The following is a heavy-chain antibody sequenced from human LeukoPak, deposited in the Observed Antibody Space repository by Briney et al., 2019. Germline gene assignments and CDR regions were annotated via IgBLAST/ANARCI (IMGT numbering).Heavy chain of an antibody. J-gene: IGHJ4*02. V-gene: IGHV4-61*02. Sequence: PSETLSLTCTVSGGSISSGGYYWSWIRQPAGKGLEWIGRIYTSGSTNYNPSLKSRVTISVDTSKNQFSLKLSSVTAADTAVYYCARAPRGCYYYFDHWGQGTLVTVSS. CDR2: IYTSGST. CDR1: GGSISSGGYY. CDR3: ARAPRGCYYYFDH. D-gene: IGHD1-26*01.